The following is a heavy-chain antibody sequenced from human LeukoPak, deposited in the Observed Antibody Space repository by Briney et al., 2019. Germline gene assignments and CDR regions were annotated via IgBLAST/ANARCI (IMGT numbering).Heavy chain of an antibody. CDR3: AKWGDYDVLTGYYDPDY. CDR2: ITGSGGST. V-gene: IGHV3-23*01. CDR1: GFTFSNYA. D-gene: IGHD3-9*01. Sequence: GASLRLSCAASGFTFSNYAMSWVRQAPEKGLEWVSAITGSGGSTYYADSVKGRFTISRDNSKNTLYLQMNSLRAEDTAVYYCAKWGDYDVLTGYYDPDYWGQGTLVTVSS. J-gene: IGHJ4*02.